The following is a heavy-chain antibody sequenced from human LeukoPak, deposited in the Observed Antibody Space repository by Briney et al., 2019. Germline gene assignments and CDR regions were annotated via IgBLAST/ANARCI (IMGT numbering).Heavy chain of an antibody. CDR2: INSGGST. D-gene: IGHD2/OR15-2a*01. Sequence: PGGSLRLSCAASGFTFSSYAMSWVRQAPGKGLEWVSVINSGGSTYYADSVKGRFTISRDNSKNTLYLQMNSLRAEDTAVYYCARGKGVLGAFDIWGQGTMVTVSS. V-gene: IGHV3-66*01. CDR3: ARGKGVLGAFDI. J-gene: IGHJ3*02. CDR1: GFTFSSYA.